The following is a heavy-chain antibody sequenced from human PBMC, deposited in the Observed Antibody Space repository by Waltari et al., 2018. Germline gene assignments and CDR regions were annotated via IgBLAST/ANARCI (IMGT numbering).Heavy chain of an antibody. D-gene: IGHD4-17*01. V-gene: IGHV4-38-2*02. Sequence: QVQLQESGPGLVKPSETLSLPCTVSGYSISRVYYWGWIRQPPGKGLEWIGSIYHSGSTYYNPSLKSRVTISGDTSKNQFSLKLNSVIAADTAVYYCARYGDRGFGYFQHWGQGTLVTVSS. CDR2: IYHSGST. CDR1: GYSISRVYY. J-gene: IGHJ1*01. CDR3: ARYGDRGFGYFQH.